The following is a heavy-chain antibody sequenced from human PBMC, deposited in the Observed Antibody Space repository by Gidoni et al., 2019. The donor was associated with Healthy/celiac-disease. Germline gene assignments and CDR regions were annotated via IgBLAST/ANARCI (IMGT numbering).Heavy chain of an antibody. V-gene: IGHV5-51*01. J-gene: IGHJ6*02. CDR3: ARLDGFGGVVTLYYYGMDV. CDR2: IYPGDSDT. Sequence: EVQLVQSGAEVKKPGESLKISCKGYGYSFTSSWIGWVRQMPGKGLEWMGIIYPGDSDTRYSPSVQGQVTISADKSISTAYLQWSSLKASDTAMYYCARLDGFGGVVTLYYYGMDVWGQGTTVTVSS. D-gene: IGHD3-3*01. CDR1: GYSFTSSW.